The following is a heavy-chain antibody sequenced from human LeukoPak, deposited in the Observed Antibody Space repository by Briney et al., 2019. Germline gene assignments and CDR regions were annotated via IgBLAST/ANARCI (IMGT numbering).Heavy chain of an antibody. J-gene: IGHJ4*02. V-gene: IGHV3-21*06. CDR1: RFNFNSFV. Sequence: GGSLRLSCAASRFNFNSFVMGWVRQPPGKGLEWVSSISTSSGYIFYADSLKGRVTISRDNAKNSLYLQMNSLRAEDTAVYYCAREAGPTAMVPLPDYWGQGTLVTVSS. D-gene: IGHD5-18*01. CDR2: ISTSSGYI. CDR3: AREAGPTAMVPLPDY.